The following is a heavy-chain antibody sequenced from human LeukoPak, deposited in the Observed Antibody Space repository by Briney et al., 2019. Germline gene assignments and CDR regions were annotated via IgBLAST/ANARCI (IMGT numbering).Heavy chain of an antibody. CDR1: GYTFTSYG. D-gene: IGHD3-3*01. CDR2: IGAYNGNT. CDR3: ARAGPYDFWSGYYPDYFDY. V-gene: IGHV1-18*01. J-gene: IGHJ4*02. Sequence: ASVKVSCKASGYTFTSYGISWVRQAPGQGLEWMGWIGAYNGNTNYAQKLQGRVTMATDTSTSTAYMELRSLRSDDTAVYYCARAGPYDFWSGYYPDYFDYWGQGTLVTVSS.